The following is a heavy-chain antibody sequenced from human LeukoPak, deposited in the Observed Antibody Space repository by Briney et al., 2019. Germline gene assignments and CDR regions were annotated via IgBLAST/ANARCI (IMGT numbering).Heavy chain of an antibody. J-gene: IGHJ6*03. Sequence: ASVKVSFKASGYTFTYYGLNWVRQAPGQGLECLGGINTNTGNPTYGQGFTGRFVFSFDTSVSTAYLEISSLKAEDTAIYYCARSRRVVVPSTLNSADDYYYYMDVWGKGTTVTVSS. D-gene: IGHD2-15*01. CDR3: ARSRRVVVPSTLNSADDYYYYMDV. CDR1: GYTFTYYG. CDR2: INTNTGNP. V-gene: IGHV7-4-1*02.